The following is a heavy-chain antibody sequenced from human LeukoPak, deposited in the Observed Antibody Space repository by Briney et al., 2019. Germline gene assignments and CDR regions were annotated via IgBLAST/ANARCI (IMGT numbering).Heavy chain of an antibody. CDR3: AKGQWLLTESRFDY. Sequence: GGSLRLSCAASGFTFDNYAMHWVRQAPGKGLEWVSLISSEGGSTYYADSVKGRFTISRDNSKNSLYLQMNSLRPEDTAFYYCAKGQWLLTESRFDYWGQGTLVTVSS. D-gene: IGHD5-12*01. CDR2: ISSEGGST. CDR1: GFTFDNYA. V-gene: IGHV3-43D*03. J-gene: IGHJ4*02.